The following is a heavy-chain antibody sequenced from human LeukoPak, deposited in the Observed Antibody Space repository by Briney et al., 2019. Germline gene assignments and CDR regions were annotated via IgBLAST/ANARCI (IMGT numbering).Heavy chain of an antibody. V-gene: IGHV1-2*02. J-gene: IGHJ4*02. Sequence: ATLRLSSTASGDTFTDCTIRWGRPTPQRGRESMGGIYFNSGGTSYTQKLMGRVTVTRDPSSSTVYVGLSRLRSATPAVYSCVRDPKGSRLDLDYWGQGSLVIVSS. CDR2: IYFNSGGT. CDR3: VRDPKGSRLDLDY. D-gene: IGHD6-19*01. CDR1: GDTFTDCT.